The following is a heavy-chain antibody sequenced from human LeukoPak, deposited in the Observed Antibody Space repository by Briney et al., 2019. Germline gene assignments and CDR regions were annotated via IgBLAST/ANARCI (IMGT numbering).Heavy chain of an antibody. CDR3: ARETKFGGPPDY. D-gene: IGHD3-16*01. Sequence: PSETLSLTCTVSGGSISSYYWSWIRQPPGKGLEWIGYIYYSGSTNYNPSLKSRVTISVDTSKNQFSLKLSSVTAADTAVYYCARETKFGGPPDYWGQGTLVTVSS. CDR1: GGSISSYY. CDR2: IYYSGST. J-gene: IGHJ4*02. V-gene: IGHV4-59*01.